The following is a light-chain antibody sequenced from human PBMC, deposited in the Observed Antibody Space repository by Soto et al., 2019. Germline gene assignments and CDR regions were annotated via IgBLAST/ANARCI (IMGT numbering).Light chain of an antibody. CDR1: QGFGNY. Sequence: IPMTQSPSSLSASVGDRVTITCRASQGFGNYLAWYQQKPGKVPKLLIYDASTLQSGVPSRFSGGGSGTAFTLTISSLQPEDVATYYCQKYNYAPWTFGQGTKVEIK. CDR3: QKYNYAPWT. CDR2: DAS. J-gene: IGKJ1*01. V-gene: IGKV1-27*01.